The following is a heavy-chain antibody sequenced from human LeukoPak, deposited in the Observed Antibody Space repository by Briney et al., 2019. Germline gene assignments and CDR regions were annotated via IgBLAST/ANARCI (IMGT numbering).Heavy chain of an antibody. CDR2: NYYSGST. J-gene: IGHJ4*02. CDR1: GGSISNCY. D-gene: IGHD6-19*01. Sequence: SETLSLTCTVSGGSISNCYWNWIRQPPGKGLEFIGYNYYSGSTTYNPSLKSRVTISVDTSKNQFSLKLISVTAADTAVYYCARRGYSSGWYYFDYWGQGTLVTVSS. CDR3: ARRGYSSGWYYFDY. V-gene: IGHV4-59*08.